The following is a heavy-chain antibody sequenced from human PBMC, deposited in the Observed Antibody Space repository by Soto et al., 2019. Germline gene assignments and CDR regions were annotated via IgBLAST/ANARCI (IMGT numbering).Heavy chain of an antibody. Sequence: PVGSLRLSCAASGFTVSSCAMTWVRQAPGKGLEWVANIKQDGSEKNYVDSVKGRFTISRDNAKNSLYLEMNNLRVEDTAIYYCARWYDEEVCGQGTTVTVYS. J-gene: IGHJ6*02. D-gene: IGHD3-3*01. V-gene: IGHV3-7*03. CDR3: ARWYDEEV. CDR1: GFTVSSCA. CDR2: IKQDGSEK.